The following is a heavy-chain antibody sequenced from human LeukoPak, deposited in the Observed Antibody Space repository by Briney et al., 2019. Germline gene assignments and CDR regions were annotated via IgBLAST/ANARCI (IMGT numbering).Heavy chain of an antibody. CDR1: GFTFSSYA. Sequence: GGSLRLSCAASGFTFSSYAMHWVRQAPGKGLEWVAVISYDGSNKYYADSVKGRFTISRDNSKNTLYLQMNSLRAEDTAVYYCARGISVDSSGYPPVGALDIWGQGTMVTVSS. CDR2: ISYDGSNK. CDR3: ARGISVDSSGYPPVGALDI. V-gene: IGHV3-30-3*01. J-gene: IGHJ3*02. D-gene: IGHD3-22*01.